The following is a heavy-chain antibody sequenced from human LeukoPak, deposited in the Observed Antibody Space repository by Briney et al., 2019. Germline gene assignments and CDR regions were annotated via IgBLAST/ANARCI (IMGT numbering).Heavy chain of an antibody. Sequence: PSETLSLTCTVSGGSISSGGYYWSWIRQHPGKGLEWIGYIYYSGSTYYNPSLKSRVTISVDTSKNQFSLKLSSVTAADTAVYYCARDFRSSDWYFDLWGRGTLVTVSS. CDR3: ARDFRSSDWYFDL. J-gene: IGHJ2*01. D-gene: IGHD6-6*01. CDR2: IYYSGST. V-gene: IGHV4-31*03. CDR1: GGSISSGGYY.